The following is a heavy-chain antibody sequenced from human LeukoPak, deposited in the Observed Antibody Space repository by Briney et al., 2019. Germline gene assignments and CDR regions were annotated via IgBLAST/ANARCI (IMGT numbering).Heavy chain of an antibody. V-gene: IGHV3-48*01. CDR3: ARDHNYAFDN. Sequence: PGGSLRLSCTASGFPFIEYSVNWVRQAPGKGLEWISYIGIDSGNTKYADSVRGRFTISTDKAKNSLYLQMNSLRVEDTAVYYCARDHNYAFDNWGQGTLVSVAS. D-gene: IGHD1-1*01. J-gene: IGHJ4*02. CDR2: IGIDSGNT. CDR1: GFPFIEYS.